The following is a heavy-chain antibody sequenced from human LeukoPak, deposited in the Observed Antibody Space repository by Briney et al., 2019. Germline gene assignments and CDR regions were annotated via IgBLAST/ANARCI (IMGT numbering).Heavy chain of an antibody. Sequence: PAGGSLRLSCAASGFTFSSYGMHWVRQAPGKGLEWVAFIRYDGSNKYYADSVKGRFTISRDNSKNTLYLQMNSLRAEDTAVYYCAKDQNQGGFTMVVVVNFAFDIWGRGTMVTVSS. CDR3: AKDQNQGGFTMVVVVNFAFDI. J-gene: IGHJ3*02. V-gene: IGHV3-30*02. D-gene: IGHD3-22*01. CDR1: GFTFSSYG. CDR2: IRYDGSNK.